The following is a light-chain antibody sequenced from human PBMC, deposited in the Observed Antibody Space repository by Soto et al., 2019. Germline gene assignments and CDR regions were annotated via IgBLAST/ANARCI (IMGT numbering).Light chain of an antibody. J-gene: IGLJ1*01. V-gene: IGLV2-14*03. Sequence: QSLLTQPASVSGSPGQSITISCTGTSSDIGHYDYVSWYQQHPGKAPKLMIYHVTYRPSGVSNRYSGSKSGNSASLTISGLQADDEADYYCCSLTTSHPYVLGRRTKVTVL. CDR1: SSDIGHYDY. CDR2: HVT. CDR3: CSLTTSHPYV.